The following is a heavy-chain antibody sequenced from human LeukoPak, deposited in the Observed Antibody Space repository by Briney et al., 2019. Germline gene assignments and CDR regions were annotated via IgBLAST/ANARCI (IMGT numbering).Heavy chain of an antibody. Sequence: ASVKVSCKASGHTFTSYGISWVRQAPGQGLEWMGWISAYNGNTNYAQKLQGRVTMTTDTSTSTAYMELRSLRSDDTAVYYCARAIVVVNPWYFDYWGQGTLVTVSS. V-gene: IGHV1-18*01. CDR1: GHTFTSYG. D-gene: IGHD3-22*01. CDR3: ARAIVVVNPWYFDY. CDR2: ISAYNGNT. J-gene: IGHJ4*02.